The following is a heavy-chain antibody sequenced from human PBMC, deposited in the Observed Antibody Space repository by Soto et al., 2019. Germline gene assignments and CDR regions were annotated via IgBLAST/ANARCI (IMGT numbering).Heavy chain of an antibody. J-gene: IGHJ4*02. CDR1: GGSFSGYY. CDR2: INHSGST. CDR3: ARGGKLLRFLEWLSGHYYFDY. D-gene: IGHD3-3*01. V-gene: IGHV4-34*01. Sequence: SETLSLTCAVYGGSFSGYYWSWIRQPPGKGLEWIGEINHSGSTNYNPSLKSRVTISVDTSKNQFSLKLSSVTAADTAVYYCARGGKLLRFLEWLSGHYYFDYWGQGTLVTVSS.